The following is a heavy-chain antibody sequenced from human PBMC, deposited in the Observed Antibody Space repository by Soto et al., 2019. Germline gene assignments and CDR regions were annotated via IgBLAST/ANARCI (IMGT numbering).Heavy chain of an antibody. CDR2: IYYSGST. Sequence: SETLSLTCTVSGGSISSGDYYWSWIRQPPGKGLEWIGYIYYSGSTYYNPSLKSRVTISVDTSKNQFSLKLSSVTAADTAVYYCARVVASTVTTWFDYWGQRTLVTVSS. V-gene: IGHV4-30-4*01. J-gene: IGHJ4*02. D-gene: IGHD4-17*01. CDR3: ARVVASTVTTWFDY. CDR1: GGSISSGDYY.